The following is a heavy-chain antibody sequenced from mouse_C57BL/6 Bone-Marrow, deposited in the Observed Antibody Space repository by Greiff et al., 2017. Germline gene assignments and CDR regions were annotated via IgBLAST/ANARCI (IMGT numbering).Heavy chain of an antibody. V-gene: IGHV14-2*01. D-gene: IGHD1-1*01. CDR2: IVPEDGET. CDR1: GFNIKDYY. CDR3: TRSLIYYGTNY. J-gene: IGHJ2*01. Sequence: EFQLQQSGAELVKPGASVKLSCTASGFNIKDYYIHWVKQRTEQGLEWIGRIVPEDGETKYAPKFQDKATITADTSSNTAYLQLSSLTSEDTAVYYCTRSLIYYGTNYWGQGTTLTVSS.